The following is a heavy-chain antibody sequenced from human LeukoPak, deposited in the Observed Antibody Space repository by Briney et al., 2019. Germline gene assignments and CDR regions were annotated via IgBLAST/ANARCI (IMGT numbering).Heavy chain of an antibody. V-gene: IGHV3-66*01. CDR3: VRGAYYFYGMDV. Sequence: GGSLRLSCAASGFTVNSNYMSWVRQAPGKGLEWVSAIYSGGTTYYADSVKGRFTICRDNSKNTLYLQMNSLRAEDTSVFYCVRGAYYFYGMDVWGQGTTVTASS. CDR1: GFTVNSNY. J-gene: IGHJ6*02. CDR2: IYSGGTT. D-gene: IGHD3-16*01.